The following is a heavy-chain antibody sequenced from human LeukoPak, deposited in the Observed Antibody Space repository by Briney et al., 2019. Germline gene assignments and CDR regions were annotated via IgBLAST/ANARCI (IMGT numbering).Heavy chain of an antibody. D-gene: IGHD2-2*01. V-gene: IGHV5-51*01. J-gene: IGHJ5*02. CDR3: ARRNCSGTSCYAGWFDP. CDR1: GYSFTSYW. CDR2: IYPGDSDT. Sequence: GESLKISCKGSGYSFTSYWIGWVRQMPGKGLEWMGIIYPGDSDTRYSPSFQGQVTISADKSINTAYLQWSSLKASVTAMYYCARRNCSGTSCYAGWFDPWGQGTLVTVSS.